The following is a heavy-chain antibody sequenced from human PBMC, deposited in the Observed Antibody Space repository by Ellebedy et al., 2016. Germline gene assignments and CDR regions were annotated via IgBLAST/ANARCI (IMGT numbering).Heavy chain of an antibody. Sequence: GESLKISXAASGFTFSSYSMNWVRQAPGKGLEWVSSISSSSSYIYYADSVKGRFTISRDNAKNSLYLQMNSLRAEDTAVYYCAESGVGDYSAEYFQHWGQGTLVTVSS. J-gene: IGHJ1*01. V-gene: IGHV3-21*01. D-gene: IGHD1-26*01. CDR3: AESGVGDYSAEYFQH. CDR2: ISSSSSYI. CDR1: GFTFSSYS.